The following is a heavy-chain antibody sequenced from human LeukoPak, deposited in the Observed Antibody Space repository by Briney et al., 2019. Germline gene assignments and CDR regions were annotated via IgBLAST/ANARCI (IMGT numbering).Heavy chain of an antibody. V-gene: IGHV3-30*18. CDR3: AKESLGTVTDYYYYGMDV. Sequence: PGGSLRLSCAASGFTFSSYGMHWVRQAPGKGLEWVAVISYDGSNKYYADSVKGRFTISRDNSKNTLYLQMNSLRAEDTAVYYCAKESLGTVTDYYYYGMDVWGQGTTVTVSS. CDR1: GFTFSSYG. J-gene: IGHJ6*02. CDR2: ISYDGSNK. D-gene: IGHD4-17*01.